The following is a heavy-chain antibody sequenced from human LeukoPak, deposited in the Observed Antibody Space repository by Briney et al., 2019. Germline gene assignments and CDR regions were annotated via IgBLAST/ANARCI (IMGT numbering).Heavy chain of an antibody. D-gene: IGHD2-21*02. Sequence: GGSLRLSCAASGFTFSSYAMHWVRQAPGKGQEWVAVISYDGSNKYYADSVKGRFTISRDNSKNTLYLQMNSLRAEDTAVYYCARDRGIVVVTATFDPWGQGTLVTVSS. J-gene: IGHJ5*02. CDR3: ARDRGIVVVTATFDP. V-gene: IGHV3-30-3*01. CDR1: GFTFSSYA. CDR2: ISYDGSNK.